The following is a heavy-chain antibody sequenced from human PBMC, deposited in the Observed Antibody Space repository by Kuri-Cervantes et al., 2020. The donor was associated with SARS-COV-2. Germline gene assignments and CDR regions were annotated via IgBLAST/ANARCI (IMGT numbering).Heavy chain of an antibody. D-gene: IGHD3-22*01. CDR1: GGSFSGYY. J-gene: IGHJ6*03. CDR2: INHSGST. CDR3: AGFYYYDSSGFVVNYYYMDV. V-gene: IGHV4-34*01. Sequence: SETLSLTCAVYGGSFSGYYWTWIRQPPGKGLEWIGEINHSGSTNYNPSLKSRVAISVDASKNQFSLKLSSVTAADTAVYYCAGFYYYDSSGFVVNYYYMDVWGKGTTVTVSS.